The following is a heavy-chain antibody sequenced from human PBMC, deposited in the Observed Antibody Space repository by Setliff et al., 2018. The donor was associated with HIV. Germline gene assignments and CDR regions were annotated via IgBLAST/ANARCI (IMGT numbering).Heavy chain of an antibody. D-gene: IGHD6-19*01. CDR3: ARGTKYSSGWSRGDY. J-gene: IGHJ4*02. CDR1: GGSISSYY. V-gene: IGHV4-59*12. CDR2: IYYSGST. Sequence: PSETLSLTCTVSGGSISSYYWSWIRQPPGKGLEWIGYIYYSGSTNYNPSLKSRVTILVDSSKKQFSLKLSSVTAADTGVYYCARGTKYSSGWSRGDYWGQGTLVTVSS.